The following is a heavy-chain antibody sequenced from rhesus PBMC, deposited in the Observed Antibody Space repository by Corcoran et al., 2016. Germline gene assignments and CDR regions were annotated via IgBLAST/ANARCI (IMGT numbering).Heavy chain of an antibody. CDR1: GASISSSY. D-gene: IGHD1-44*01. J-gene: IGHJ4*01. Sequence: QVQLQESGPGLVKPSETLPLTCAVSGASISSSYWSWIRQAPGKGLEWIGRITGSSGGADYSPSLRSRVAISIDTSKNQVSLNLVSVTAADTAVYYCARAGRATDFDFWGQGVLVTVSS. CDR2: ITGSSGGA. CDR3: ARAGRATDFDF. V-gene: IGHV4S2*01.